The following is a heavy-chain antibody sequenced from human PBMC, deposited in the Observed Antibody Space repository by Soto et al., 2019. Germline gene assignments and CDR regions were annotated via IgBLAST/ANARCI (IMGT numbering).Heavy chain of an antibody. CDR2: INSDGTRT. Sequence: EVQLVESGGGLVQPGGSLRLSCAASGFTFTNYWMHWVRQVPGKGLVWVSRINSDGTRTTYADSVRGRFTISRDNAKNTLYLQMNSLRAADTAVYYCATVATGSWDWFDPWGQGTLVTVSS. CDR3: ATVATGSWDWFDP. J-gene: IGHJ5*02. CDR1: GFTFTNYW. V-gene: IGHV3-74*01. D-gene: IGHD1-26*01.